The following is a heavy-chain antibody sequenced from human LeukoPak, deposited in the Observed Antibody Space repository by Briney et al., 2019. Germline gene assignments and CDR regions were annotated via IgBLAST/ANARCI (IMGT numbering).Heavy chain of an antibody. CDR2: INPSGGST. Sequence: ASVKVSCKASGYTFTSYYIDWVRQAPGQGLEWMVVINPSGGSTRYAQKFQGRVTMTGDPSTRTVYMELSSLTSDDTAVYYCARGTTDAYWGQGTPVTVSS. CDR3: ARGTTDAY. V-gene: IGHV1-46*01. D-gene: IGHD1-1*01. J-gene: IGHJ4*02. CDR1: GYTFTSYY.